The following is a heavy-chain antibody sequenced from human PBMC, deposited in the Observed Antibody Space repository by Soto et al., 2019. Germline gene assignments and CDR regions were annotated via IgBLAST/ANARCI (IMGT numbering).Heavy chain of an antibody. J-gene: IGHJ1*01. CDR3: ARGAPVFIQH. CDR2: IYHSGST. CDR1: GGSVSSGGYS. V-gene: IGHV4-30-2*01. D-gene: IGHD3-10*01. Sequence: PSETLSLTCAVSGGSVSSGGYSWSWIRQPPGKGLEWIGYIYHSGSTYYNPSLKSRVTRSVHRSKNQFSLKLSSVTAADTAVYYCARGAPVFIQHWVQGTVVTVSS.